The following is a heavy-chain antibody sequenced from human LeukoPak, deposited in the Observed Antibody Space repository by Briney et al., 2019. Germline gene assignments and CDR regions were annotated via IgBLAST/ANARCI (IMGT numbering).Heavy chain of an antibody. CDR1: GGTFSSYA. V-gene: IGHV1-69*13. D-gene: IGHD3-22*01. Sequence: ASVKVSCKASGGTFSSYAISWVRQAPGQGLEWMGGIIPIFGTANYAQKFQGGVTITADESTSTAYMELSSLRSEDTAVYYCARAIAHSSGYAFDIWGQGTMVTVSS. J-gene: IGHJ3*02. CDR2: IIPIFGTA. CDR3: ARAIAHSSGYAFDI.